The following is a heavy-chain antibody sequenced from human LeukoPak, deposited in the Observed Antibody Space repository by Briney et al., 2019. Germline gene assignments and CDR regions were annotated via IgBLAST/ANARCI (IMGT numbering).Heavy chain of an antibody. D-gene: IGHD6-19*01. CDR1: GFSFRSFA. V-gene: IGHV3-23*01. CDR3: ARGLWGVAGRGDAFDI. CDR2: VIASGGTT. J-gene: IGHJ3*02. Sequence: GGSLRLSCAASGFSFRSFAMSWVRQAPGKGLEWVSSVIASGGTTYYVDSVKGRFAISRDNSKNTVYLQMNTLRAEDTAMYYCARGLWGVAGRGDAFDIWGQGTMVTVSS.